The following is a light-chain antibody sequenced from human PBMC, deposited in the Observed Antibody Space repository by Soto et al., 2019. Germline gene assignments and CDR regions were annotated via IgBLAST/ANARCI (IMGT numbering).Light chain of an antibody. CDR3: CAYAGSGTVV. CDR1: KSDIGVYDF. CDR2: EVV. V-gene: IGLV2-8*01. J-gene: IGLJ2*01. Sequence: QSALTQPPSASGSPGQSVTISCTGTKSDIGVYDFVSWYQQHPGKAPRLIIYEVVQRPSGVPDRFSGSKSGNTASLTVSGLQAADEADYYCCAYAGSGTVVFGGGTKLTVL.